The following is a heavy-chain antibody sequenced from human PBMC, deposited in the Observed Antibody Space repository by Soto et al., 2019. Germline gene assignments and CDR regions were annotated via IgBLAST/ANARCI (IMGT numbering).Heavy chain of an antibody. CDR3: AKHFVVVPAASEDWFDP. CDR2: ISGSGGST. J-gene: IGHJ5*02. V-gene: IGHV3-23*01. D-gene: IGHD2-2*01. Sequence: PGGSLRLSCAASGFTFSSNAMSWVRQAPGKGLEWVSGISGSGGSTYYADSVKGRFTISRDNSKNTLYLQMNSLRAEDTAVYYCAKHFVVVPAASEDWFDPWGQGTLVTVSS. CDR1: GFTFSSNA.